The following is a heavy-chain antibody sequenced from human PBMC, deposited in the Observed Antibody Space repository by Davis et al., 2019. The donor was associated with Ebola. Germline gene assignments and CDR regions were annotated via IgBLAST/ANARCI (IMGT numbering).Heavy chain of an antibody. V-gene: IGHV4-59*01. CDR1: GGSLSGYY. J-gene: IGHJ4*02. D-gene: IGHD3-22*01. CDR3: ARVSYYYDSSGYSVGGFDY. Sequence: MPGGSLRLSCAVYGGSLSGYYWSWIRQPPGKGLEWIGNIHYLGNTNYNPSLKSRVTISVDTSKNQFSLKLSSVTAADTAVYYCARVSYYYDSSGYSVGGFDYWGQGTLVTVSS. CDR2: IHYLGNT.